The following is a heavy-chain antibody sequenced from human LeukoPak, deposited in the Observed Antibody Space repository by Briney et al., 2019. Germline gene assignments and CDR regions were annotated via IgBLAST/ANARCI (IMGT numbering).Heavy chain of an antibody. CDR1: GFTFSDYA. J-gene: IGHJ6*03. Sequence: GGSLRLSCAASGFTFSDYAMHWVRQAPGKGLEWMAVISSNGRNQFYADSVKGRFTISRDSSRNTLYLQMDSLRADDTAVYYCARANPRGPNSYYMDGWGKGTTVTVSS. CDR3: ARANPRGPNSYYMDG. CDR2: ISSNGRNQ. D-gene: IGHD3-10*01. V-gene: IGHV3-30*04.